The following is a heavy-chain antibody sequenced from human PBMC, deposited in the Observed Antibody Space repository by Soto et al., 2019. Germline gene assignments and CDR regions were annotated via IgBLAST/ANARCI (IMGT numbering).Heavy chain of an antibody. CDR1: GYTFTSYD. V-gene: IGHV1-8*01. D-gene: IGHD4-17*01. CDR3: AKEDYGDYAFDP. J-gene: IGHJ5*02. CDR2: MNPNSGNT. Sequence: QVQLVQSGAEVKKPGASVKVSCKASGYTFTSYDINWVRQATGQGLEWMGWMNPNSGNTGYAQKFQDRVTMTRNTYISTAYMELSSLRSEDTAVYYCAKEDYGDYAFDPWGQGTLVTVSS.